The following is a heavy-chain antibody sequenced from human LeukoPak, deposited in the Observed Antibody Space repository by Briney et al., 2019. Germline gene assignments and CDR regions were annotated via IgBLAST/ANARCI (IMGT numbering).Heavy chain of an antibody. D-gene: IGHD4-17*01. CDR3: TTLGTVTGDDAFDI. CDR1: SFTFSNAW. CDR2: IRSKTDGCTT. V-gene: IGHV3-15*01. J-gene: IGHJ3*02. Sequence: NPGGSLRLSCATSSFTFSNAWMTWVRQAPGKGREWIGRIRSKTDGCTTDYAAPVEGRFTITRDDSKNTLYLQISSLKIEHSAVYYCTTLGTVTGDDAFDIWGQGTMVTVSS.